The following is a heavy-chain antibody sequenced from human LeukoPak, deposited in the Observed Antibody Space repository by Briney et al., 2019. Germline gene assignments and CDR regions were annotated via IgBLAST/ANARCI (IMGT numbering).Heavy chain of an antibody. CDR1: GGTFSSYA. D-gene: IGHD3-3*01. CDR2: IIPIFGTA. CDR3: ARDSGGTIFRVVIPNYFDY. Sequence: EASVTVSCKASGGTFSSYAISWVRQAPGQGLEWMGGIIPIFGTANYAQKFQGRVTITADESTSTAYMELSSLRSEDTAVYYCARDSGGTIFRVVIPNYFDYWGQGTLVTVSS. J-gene: IGHJ4*02. V-gene: IGHV1-69*01.